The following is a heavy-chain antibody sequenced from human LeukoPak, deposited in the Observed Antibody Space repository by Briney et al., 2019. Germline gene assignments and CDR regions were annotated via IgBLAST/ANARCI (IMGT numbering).Heavy chain of an antibody. CDR3: ATGRSSGWSYAFDI. Sequence: PGGSLRLSCAASGLTFSSHDMHWVCQVTGKGLEWVSAIGTLADTFYSDSVKGRFTISRENAKNSLYLQMNSLRAGDTAVYYCATGRSSGWSYAFDIWGRGTMVTVSS. D-gene: IGHD6-19*01. CDR2: IGTLADT. J-gene: IGHJ3*02. CDR1: GLTFSSHD. V-gene: IGHV3-13*01.